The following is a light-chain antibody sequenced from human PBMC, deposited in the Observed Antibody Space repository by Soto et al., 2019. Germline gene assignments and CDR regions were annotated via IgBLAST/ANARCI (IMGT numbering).Light chain of an antibody. Sequence: DIVMTQSPDSLAVSLGERATINCKSSQSVLYSSNNKNYLAGYQQKPGQPPKLLIYWASTRESGVPDRFSGSGSGTDLTLTTSSLQAEDVAVYDCQQYYSTPPTFGQGTKVEIK. CDR2: WAS. CDR1: QSVLYSSNNKNY. CDR3: QQYYSTPPT. J-gene: IGKJ1*01. V-gene: IGKV4-1*01.